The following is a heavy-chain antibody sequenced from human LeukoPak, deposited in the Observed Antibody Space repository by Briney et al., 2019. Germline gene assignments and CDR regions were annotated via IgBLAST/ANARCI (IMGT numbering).Heavy chain of an antibody. D-gene: IGHD6-13*01. CDR1: GYSISSGYY. Sequence: SETLSLTCTVSGYSISSGYYWGWIRQPPGKGLEWIGSIYHSGSTYYNPSLKSRVTISVDTSKNQFSLKLSSVTAADTAVYYCARARRIAAAGPFDYWGQGTLVTIS. CDR3: ARARRIAAAGPFDY. V-gene: IGHV4-38-2*02. J-gene: IGHJ4*02. CDR2: IYHSGST.